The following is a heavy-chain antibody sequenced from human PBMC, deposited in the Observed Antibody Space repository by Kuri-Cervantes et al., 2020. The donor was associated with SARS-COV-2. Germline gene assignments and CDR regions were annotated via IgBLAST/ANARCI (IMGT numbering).Heavy chain of an antibody. D-gene: IGHD2-2*01. CDR3: ARDTWRSPAAITGSIDP. CDR2: INPILGTT. Sequence: SVKVSCKASGGTFSGYRVTWVRQAPGQGPEWMGEINPILGTTNYAQKFQGRVTITADESTSTAYMELSSLRSEDTAVYYCARDTWRSPAAITGSIDPWGQGTLITVSS. CDR1: GGTFSGYR. V-gene: IGHV1-69*13. J-gene: IGHJ5*02.